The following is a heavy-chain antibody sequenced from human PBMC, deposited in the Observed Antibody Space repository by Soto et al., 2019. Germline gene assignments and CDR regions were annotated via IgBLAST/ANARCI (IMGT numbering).Heavy chain of an antibody. CDR2: IDPSDSYI. CDR3: ARTSAAGTSSSGMDV. V-gene: IGHV5-10-1*01. D-gene: IGHD6-13*01. CDR1: GYSFPNSW. J-gene: IGHJ6*02. Sequence: GESLKISCKASGYSFPNSWISWVRQMPGKGLEWMARIDPSDSYINYNPSFQGHVTISTDKSITTAYLQWSSLKASDTAMYYCARTSAAGTSSSGMDVWGQGTTVTSP.